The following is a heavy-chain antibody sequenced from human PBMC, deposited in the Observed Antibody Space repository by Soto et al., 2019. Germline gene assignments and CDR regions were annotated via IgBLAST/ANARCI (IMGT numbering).Heavy chain of an antibody. V-gene: IGHV4-59*01. Sequence: SLTCSISGGSIISYYWTWIRQPPGKGLEWIGNIYYTGSTNYSPSLKSRATISIDTSKNQFSLQLTSVTAADTAMYYCTTRPSSVGWFDPWGQGTLVTVSS. CDR2: IYYTGST. CDR3: TTRPSSVGWFDP. D-gene: IGHD6-6*01. J-gene: IGHJ5*02. CDR1: GGSIISYY.